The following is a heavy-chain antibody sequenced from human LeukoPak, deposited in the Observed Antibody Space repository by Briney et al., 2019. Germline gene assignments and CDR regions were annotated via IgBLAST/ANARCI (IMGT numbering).Heavy chain of an antibody. J-gene: IGHJ4*02. D-gene: IGHD3-10*01. CDR1: GYNFTSYW. V-gene: IGHV5-51*01. Sequence: SGESLKISCKSSGYNFTSYWIGWVRQMPGKGLEWLGILYPGDSDTRYSRPFQGQVTISADKSISTAYLQWSSLQASDTAIYYCARGYYGSSGFDYWGQGTLVTVSS. CDR2: LYPGDSDT. CDR3: ARGYYGSSGFDY.